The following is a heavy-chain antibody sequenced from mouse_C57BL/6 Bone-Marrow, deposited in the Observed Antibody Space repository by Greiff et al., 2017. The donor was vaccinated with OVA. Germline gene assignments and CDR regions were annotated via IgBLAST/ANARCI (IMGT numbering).Heavy chain of an antibody. CDR2: IYPRDGST. Sequence: QVQLQQSDAELVKPGASVKISCKVSGYTFTDHTIHWMKQRPEQGLEWIGYIYPRDGSTKYNEKFKGKATLTADKSSSTAYMQLNSLTSEDSAVYFCARRENYCGGETWFAYWGQGTLVTVSA. J-gene: IGHJ3*01. CDR3: ARRENYCGGETWFAY. V-gene: IGHV1-78*01. D-gene: IGHD1-1*01. CDR1: GYTFTDHT.